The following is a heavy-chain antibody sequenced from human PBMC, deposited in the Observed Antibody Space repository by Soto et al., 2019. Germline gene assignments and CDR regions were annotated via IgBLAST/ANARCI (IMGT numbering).Heavy chain of an antibody. CDR2: IYYSGST. CDR1: GGSISSYY. J-gene: IGHJ4*02. V-gene: IGHV4-59*01. Sequence: SETLSLTCTVSGGSISSYYWSWIRQPPGKGLEWIGYIYYSGSTNYNPSLKSRVTISLDTSKNQFSLKLSSVTAADTAVYYCARILRYFDWLFDYWGQGTLVTVSS. D-gene: IGHD3-9*01. CDR3: ARILRYFDWLFDY.